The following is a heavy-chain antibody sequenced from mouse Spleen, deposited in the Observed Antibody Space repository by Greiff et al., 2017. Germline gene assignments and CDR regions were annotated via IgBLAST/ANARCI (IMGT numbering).Heavy chain of an antibody. CDR1: GFTFTDYY. V-gene: IGHV7-3*02. J-gene: IGHJ2*01. CDR2: IRNKANGYTT. Sequence: DVKLVESGGGLVQPGGSLRLSCATSGFTFTDYYMSWVRQPPGKALEWLGFIRNKANGYTTEYSASVKGRFTISRDNSQSILYLQMNTLRAEDSATYYCARDMEAGPFDYWGQGTTLTVSS. CDR3: ARDMEAGPFDY.